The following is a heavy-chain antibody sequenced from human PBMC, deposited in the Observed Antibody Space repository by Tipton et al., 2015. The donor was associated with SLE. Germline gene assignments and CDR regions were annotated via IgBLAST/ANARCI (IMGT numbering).Heavy chain of an antibody. CDR2: ISWNSEKI. CDR3: VKGIRFLEWFRFDS. J-gene: IGHJ4*02. V-gene: IGHV3-9*01. CDR1: GFTFDDYA. D-gene: IGHD3-3*01. Sequence: RSLRLSCAASGFTFDDYAMHWVRQAPGKGLEWVSGISWNSEKIAYADSVKGRFTISRDNAKNSLFLQMNSLRAEDTAFYYCVKGIRFLEWFRFDSWGQGTLVTVSS.